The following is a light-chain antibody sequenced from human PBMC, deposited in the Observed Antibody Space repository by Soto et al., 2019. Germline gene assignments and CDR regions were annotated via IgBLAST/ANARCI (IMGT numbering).Light chain of an antibody. J-gene: IGKJ2*01. CDR1: QSISYW. Sequence: DIQMTQSPSTLSASVGERVTHTCRASQSISYWLAWYQQESGKAPKLLIYDASDLERGVPSRFSGSGSGTEFTLTISGLQPDDLATYYCQQYDNYPHTFGQGTKLEIK. CDR3: QQYDNYPHT. V-gene: IGKV1-5*01. CDR2: DAS.